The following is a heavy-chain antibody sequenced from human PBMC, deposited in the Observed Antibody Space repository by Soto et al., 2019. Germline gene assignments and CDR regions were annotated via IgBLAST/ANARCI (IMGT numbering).Heavy chain of an antibody. CDR2: ISGYNGNT. CDR1: GYTFSSYG. CDR3: ARVKLYPITHYLVH. Sequence: ASVKVSCKASGYTFSSYGISWVRQAPGQGLEWMGWISGYNGNTHYAQNFQDRVTMTTDTSTGTAYMELRSLRSDDTAVYYCARVKLYPITHYLVHWGQGARVTVSS. V-gene: IGHV1-18*01. J-gene: IGHJ4*02. D-gene: IGHD3-10*01.